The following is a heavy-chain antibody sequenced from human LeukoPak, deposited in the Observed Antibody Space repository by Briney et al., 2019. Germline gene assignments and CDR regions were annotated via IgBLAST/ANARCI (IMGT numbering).Heavy chain of an antibody. Sequence: ASVKLSCKASGYTFTSYGISWVRQAPGQGLEWMGWISAYNGNTNYAQKLQGRVTITTDTSTSTAYMELRSLRSDDTAVYYCARVYKDSSGYYYVPYYFDYWGQGTLVTVSS. D-gene: IGHD3-22*01. CDR2: ISAYNGNT. CDR3: ARVYKDSSGYYYVPYYFDY. J-gene: IGHJ4*02. V-gene: IGHV1-18*01. CDR1: GYTFTSYG.